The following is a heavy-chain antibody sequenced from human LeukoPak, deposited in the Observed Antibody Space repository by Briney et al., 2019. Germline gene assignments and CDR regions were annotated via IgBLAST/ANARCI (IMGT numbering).Heavy chain of an antibody. CDR1: GFTFSSYS. CDR2: ISRTT. J-gene: IGHJ5*02. CDR3: ARVGSDSSSWYGRGNNWFDP. V-gene: IGHV3-48*04. D-gene: IGHD6-13*01. Sequence: GGSLRLSCAASGFTFSSYSFNWVRQAPGKGLEWVSYISRTTSYADSVRGRFTVSRDNAKNSLYLQMNSLRAEDTAVYYCARVGSDSSSWYGRGNNWFDPWGQGTLVTVSS.